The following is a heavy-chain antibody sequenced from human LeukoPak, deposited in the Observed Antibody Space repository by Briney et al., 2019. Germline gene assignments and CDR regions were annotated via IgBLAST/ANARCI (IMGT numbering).Heavy chain of an antibody. V-gene: IGHV4-38-2*02. CDR1: GYSISSGYY. D-gene: IGHD3-22*01. J-gene: IGHJ4*02. Sequence: PSETLSLTCTVSGYSISSGYYWGWIRQSPGKGLEWIGSIYNSGSTYYNPSLKSRVTISIDTSKNQFYLKLSSLTAADTAVYYCARRDDSSGYHKIFDYWGPGTLVTVSS. CDR2: IYNSGST. CDR3: ARRDDSSGYHKIFDY.